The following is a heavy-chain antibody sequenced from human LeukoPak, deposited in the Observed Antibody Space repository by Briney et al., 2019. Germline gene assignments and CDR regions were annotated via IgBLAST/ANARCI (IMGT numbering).Heavy chain of an antibody. CDR1: GGSFSGYY. V-gene: IGHV4-34*01. J-gene: IGHJ6*03. CDR2: INHSGST. D-gene: IGHD6-19*01. CDR3: ARLPSIAVAGHYYYYYYMDV. Sequence: SETLSLTCAVYGGSFSGYYWSWIRQPPGKGLEWIGEINHSGSTNYNPSLKSRVTISVDASKNQFSLKLSSVTAADTAVYYCARLPSIAVAGHYYYYYYMDVWGKGTTVTISS.